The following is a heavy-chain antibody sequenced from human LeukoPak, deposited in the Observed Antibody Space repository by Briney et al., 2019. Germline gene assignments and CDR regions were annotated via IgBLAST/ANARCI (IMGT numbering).Heavy chain of an antibody. J-gene: IGHJ4*02. D-gene: IGHD6-13*01. CDR2: IYYSGST. CDR1: GGSISSSSYY. CDR3: ARHGLYGIAAAGTYY. V-gene: IGHV4-39*01. Sequence: PSETLSLTCIVSGGSISSSSYYWGWIRQPPGKGLEWIGSIYYSGSTYYNPSLKSRVTISVDTSKNQFSLKLSSVTAADTAVYYCARHGLYGIAAAGTYYWGQGTLVTVSS.